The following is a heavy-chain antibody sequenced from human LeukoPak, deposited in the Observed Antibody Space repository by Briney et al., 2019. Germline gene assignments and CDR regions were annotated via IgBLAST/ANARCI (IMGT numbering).Heavy chain of an antibody. V-gene: IGHV1-18*01. CDR3: ARDPPVAVAGNWFDP. CDR1: GYTFTSYG. J-gene: IGHJ5*02. Sequence: ASVKVSCKASGYTFTSYGISWVRQAPGQGLEWMGWISAYNGNTNYAQKLQGRVTMTTDTSTSTAYMELRSLRSDDTAVYYCARDPPVAVAGNWFDPWGQGTLVTVSS. D-gene: IGHD6-19*01. CDR2: ISAYNGNT.